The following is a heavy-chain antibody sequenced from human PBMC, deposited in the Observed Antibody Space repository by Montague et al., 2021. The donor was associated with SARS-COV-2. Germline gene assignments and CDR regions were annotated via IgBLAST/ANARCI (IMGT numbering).Heavy chain of an antibody. D-gene: IGHD3-3*01. V-gene: IGHV3-13*01. CDR1: GFTFSSHD. J-gene: IGHJ6*04. CDR3: ARAHADSVYHFWSGSVTSTSLDV. CDR2: IGTAGDT. Sequence: SLRLSCAASGFTFSSHDMHWVRQSPGKGLQWVSAIGTAGDTYYEGSVEGRFTISSEDAKSSLSLQMTSLTAGDTAVYYCARAHADSVYHFWSGSVTSTSLDVGGKGPAVTVSS.